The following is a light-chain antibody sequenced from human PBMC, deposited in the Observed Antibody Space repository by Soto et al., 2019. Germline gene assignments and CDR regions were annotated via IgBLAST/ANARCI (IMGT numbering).Light chain of an antibody. V-gene: IGLV2-23*03. CDR3: CSNVGSSTFVV. J-gene: IGLJ2*01. CDR1: SSDVGSYNL. Sequence: QSALTQPASVSGSPGQSITISCTGTSSDVGSYNLVSWYQQYPGKAPKLMIYEGSKRPSGVSNRFSGSKSGNTASLTISGLQAEDEADYYCCSNVGSSTFVVFGGGTQLTVL. CDR2: EGS.